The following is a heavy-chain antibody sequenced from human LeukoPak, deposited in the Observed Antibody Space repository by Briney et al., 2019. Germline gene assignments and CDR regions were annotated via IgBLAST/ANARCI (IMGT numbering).Heavy chain of an antibody. CDR1: GGSISSYY. J-gene: IGHJ4*02. CDR3: ARVAGYSYGPSFDY. CDR2: IYHSGST. Sequence: SETLSLTCTVSGGSISSYYWSWIRQPPGKGLEWIGYIYHSGSTNYNPSLKSRVTISVDTSKSQFSLKLSSVTAADTAVYYCARVAGYSYGPSFDYWGQGTLVTVSS. D-gene: IGHD5-18*01. V-gene: IGHV4-59*01.